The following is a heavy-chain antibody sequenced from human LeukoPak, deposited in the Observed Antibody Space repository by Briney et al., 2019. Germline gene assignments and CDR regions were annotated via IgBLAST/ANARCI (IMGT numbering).Heavy chain of an antibody. V-gene: IGHV3-23*01. CDR2: LSGSGGYT. D-gene: IGHD3-3*01. J-gene: IGHJ4*02. CDR1: GFTFSGYA. Sequence: GGSLRLSCVASGFTFSGYAMSWVRQAPGKGLEWVSGLSGSGGYTYYADSVKGRFTISRDNSNNTLYLQMNSLGAEDTAIYYXAXDLRGYYDLEAFFDYWGQGTLVTVSS. CDR3: AXDLRGYYDLEAFFDY.